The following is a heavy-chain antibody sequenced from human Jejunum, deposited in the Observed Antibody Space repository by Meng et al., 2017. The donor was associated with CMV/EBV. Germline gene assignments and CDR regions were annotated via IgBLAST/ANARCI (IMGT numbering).Heavy chain of an antibody. CDR3: AKVTTGNYYYYGMDV. CDR2: ISSSSSYI. Sequence: GLPFSTYSMSWVRPAPGKGLEWVSSISSSSSYIYYADSVKGRFTISKDNAKNSLYLQMNSLRAEDTAVYYCAKVTTGNYYYYGMDVWGQGTTVTVSS. D-gene: IGHD4-11*01. CDR1: GLPFSTYS. V-gene: IGHV3-21*01. J-gene: IGHJ6*02.